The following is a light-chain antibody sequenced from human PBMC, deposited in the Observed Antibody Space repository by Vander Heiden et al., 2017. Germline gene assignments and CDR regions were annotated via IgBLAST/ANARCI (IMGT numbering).Light chain of an antibody. CDR2: GVS. J-gene: IGKJ1*01. V-gene: IGKV2-30*01. CDR1: QSIVSSDGKTY. CDR3: MQNTHWPRT. Sequence: QSPLSLPVTVGQPAASSCRCRQSIVSSDGKTYLNWFQQRPGQSPRRLIYGVSNRDSGVPDRFSGSGSGTDFTLKISRVEAEDVGIYYCMQNTHWPRTFGQGTKVEIK.